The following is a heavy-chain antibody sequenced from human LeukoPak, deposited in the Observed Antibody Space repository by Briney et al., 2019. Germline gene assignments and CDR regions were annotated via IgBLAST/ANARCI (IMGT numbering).Heavy chain of an antibody. Sequence: SETLSLTCTVSGGSISSYYWSWIRQPPGKGLEWIGYIYYSGSTNYNPSLKSRVTISVDTSKNQFSLKLSSVTAADTAAYYCARSIAVAAEFDYWGQGTLVTVSS. CDR1: GGSISSYY. CDR3: ARSIAVAAEFDY. J-gene: IGHJ4*02. V-gene: IGHV4-59*01. D-gene: IGHD6-19*01. CDR2: IYYSGST.